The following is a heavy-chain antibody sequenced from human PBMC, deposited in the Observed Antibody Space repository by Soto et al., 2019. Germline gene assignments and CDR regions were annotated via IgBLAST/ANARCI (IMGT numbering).Heavy chain of an antibody. J-gene: IGHJ4*02. Sequence: QVQLVQSGAEVKKPGSSVKVSCKASGGIFSSYAISWLRQAPGQGLEWMGAVIPILRQAYYAQDFQDRVSITADESTRTPYLELSSLRSDDTAVYFCARVGGIGAPPGTDYWGQGTLVTVSS. V-gene: IGHV1-69*01. CDR3: ARVGGIGAPPGTDY. D-gene: IGHD6-6*01. CDR1: GGIFSSYA. CDR2: VIPILRQA.